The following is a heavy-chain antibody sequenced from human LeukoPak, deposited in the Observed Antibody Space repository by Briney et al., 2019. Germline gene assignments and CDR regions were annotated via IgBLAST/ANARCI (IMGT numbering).Heavy chain of an antibody. CDR1: GGSISNYY. CDR3: ARDHYYDSSGYTFRH. D-gene: IGHD3-22*01. CDR2: IYYSGST. Sequence: PPETLSLTCTVSGGSISNYYWSWIRQPPGKGLEWIGYIYYSGSTSYDPSPKSRVTISVDTSKNQFSLKLSSVTAADTAVYYCARDHYYDSSGYTFRHWGQGTLVTVSS. V-gene: IGHV4-59*01. J-gene: IGHJ1*01.